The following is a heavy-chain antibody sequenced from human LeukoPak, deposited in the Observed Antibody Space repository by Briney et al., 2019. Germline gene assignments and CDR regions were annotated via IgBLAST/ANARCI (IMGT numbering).Heavy chain of an antibody. Sequence: GGSLRLSCAASGFXFSGYWMHWVRQAPGKGLVWVSVINGDGSRTIYADSVKGRFTISRDNAKDTLYLQMASLTAEDTAVYYCSRGNYFDYWGQGALVTVSS. CDR2: INGDGSRT. V-gene: IGHV3-74*01. CDR3: SRGNYFDY. J-gene: IGHJ4*02. CDR1: GFXFSGYW.